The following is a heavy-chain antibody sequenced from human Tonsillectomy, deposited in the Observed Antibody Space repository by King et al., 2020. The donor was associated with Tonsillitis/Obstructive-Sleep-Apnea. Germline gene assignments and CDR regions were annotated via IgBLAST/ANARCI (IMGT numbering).Heavy chain of an antibody. V-gene: IGHV5-51*01. CDR2: IYPGDSDT. CDR3: ARFPPPRIAVAGGYDAFDI. D-gene: IGHD6-19*01. CDR1: GYSFTSYW. J-gene: IGHJ3*02. Sequence: VQLVQSGAEVKKPGESLKISCKGSGYSFTSYWIGWVRQMPGKGLEWMGIIYPGDSDTRYSPSLQGQVTISPDKSISTAYLQWSSLKASDTAMYYCARFPPPRIAVAGGYDAFDIWGQGTMVTVSS.